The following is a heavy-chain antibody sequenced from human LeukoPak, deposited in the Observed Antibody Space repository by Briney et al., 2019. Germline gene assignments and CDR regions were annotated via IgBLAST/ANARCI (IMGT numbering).Heavy chain of an antibody. CDR1: GFTFISYS. Sequence: TSVKVSCKASGFTFISYSMHWVRQARGQGLEWIGWIVASSGNTNYAQKFQERVTITRDMSISTAYMELSSLRSEDTAVYYCARDLEGWPRGLLLDYWGQGTLVTVSS. CDR3: ARDLEGWPRGLLLDY. V-gene: IGHV1-58*02. J-gene: IGHJ4*02. CDR2: IVASSGNT. D-gene: IGHD5-18*01.